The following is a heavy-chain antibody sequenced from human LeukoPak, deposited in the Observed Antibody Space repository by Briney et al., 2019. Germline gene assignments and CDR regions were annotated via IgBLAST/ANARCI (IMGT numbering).Heavy chain of an antibody. CDR1: GFTFSSYG. J-gene: IGHJ4*02. CDR3: AARGDEYCGGDCYYPLDY. V-gene: IGHV3-23*01. Sequence: GGSLRLSCAASGFTFSSYGMSWVRQAPGKGLGWVSAISGSGGSTYYADSVKGRFTISRDNSKNTLYLQMNSLRAEDTAVYYCAARGDEYCGGDCYYPLDYWGQGTLVTVSS. CDR2: ISGSGGST. D-gene: IGHD2-21*02.